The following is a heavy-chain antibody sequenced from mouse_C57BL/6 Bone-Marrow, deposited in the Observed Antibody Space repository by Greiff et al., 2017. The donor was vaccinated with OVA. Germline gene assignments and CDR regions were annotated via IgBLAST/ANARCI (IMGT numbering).Heavy chain of an antibody. Sequence: EVLLVESGGGLVKPGGSLKLSCAASGFTFSDYGMHWVRQAPEQGLEWVAYISRGSSTIYYADTVKGRFTISRDNAKNTPFLQMTSLRSEDTAVYYCARGGGTVAMDYWGQGTSVTVSS. CDR3: ARGGGTVAMDY. D-gene: IGHD3-3*01. J-gene: IGHJ4*01. CDR2: ISRGSSTI. CDR1: GFTFSDYG. V-gene: IGHV5-17*01.